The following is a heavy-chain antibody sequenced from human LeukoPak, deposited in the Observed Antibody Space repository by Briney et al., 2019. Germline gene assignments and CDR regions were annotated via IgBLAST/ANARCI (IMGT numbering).Heavy chain of an antibody. CDR3: ARGGYGAHMG. Sequence: GGSLRLSCAASGFTFSSFWMHSVRQVPGKGLVWVSGLNSDGSTTGYADSVRSRFTISRDNAKSTLYLQMNSLRAEDTAVYYCARGGYGAHMGWGQGTLVTVS. D-gene: IGHD4-17*01. CDR1: GFTFSSFW. V-gene: IGHV3-74*01. CDR2: LNSDGSTT. J-gene: IGHJ4*02.